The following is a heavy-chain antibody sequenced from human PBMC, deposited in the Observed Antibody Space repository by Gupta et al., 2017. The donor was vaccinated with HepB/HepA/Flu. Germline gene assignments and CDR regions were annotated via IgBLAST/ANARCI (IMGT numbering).Heavy chain of an antibody. CDR3: ARVQYYFDSSGPSAYYFDY. D-gene: IGHD3-22*01. CDR1: GYTFRFYY. Sequence: QVQLVQSGAEVRKPGAAVKVSCQASGYTFRFYYIHWVRQAPGQGLEWMGSINPNTGDPTYARQFPGRVTMTRDKSIDTAYMDLNRLGSDDTAVYFCARVQYYFDSSGPSAYYFDYWGQGTLVTVSS. CDR2: INPNTGDP. J-gene: IGHJ4*02. V-gene: IGHV1-2*02.